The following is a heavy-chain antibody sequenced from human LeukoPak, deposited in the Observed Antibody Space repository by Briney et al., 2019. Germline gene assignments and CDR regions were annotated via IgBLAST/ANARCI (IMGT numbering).Heavy chain of an antibody. V-gene: IGHV4-59*01. CDR2: IYYSGST. CDR1: GGSISSYY. CDR3: ARGIWGYSSGPNDY. J-gene: IGHJ4*02. Sequence: SEALSLTCTVSGGSISSYYWSWIRQPPGKGLEWIGYIYYSGSTNYNPSLKSRVTISVDTSKNQFSLKLSSVTAADTAVYYCARGIWGYSSGPNDYWGQGTLVTVSS. D-gene: IGHD6-19*01.